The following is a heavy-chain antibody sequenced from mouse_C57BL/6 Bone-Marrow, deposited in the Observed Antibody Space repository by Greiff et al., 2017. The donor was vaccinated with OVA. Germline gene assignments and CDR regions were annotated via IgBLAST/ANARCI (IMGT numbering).Heavy chain of an antibody. CDR1: GFTFSDYG. D-gene: IGHD4-1*01. J-gene: IGHJ3*01. V-gene: IGHV5-17*01. CDR3: ARGRGTLFAY. CDR2: ISSGSSTI. Sequence: EVQLVESGGGLVKPGGSLKLSCAASGFTFSDYGMHWVRQAPEKGLEWVAYISSGSSTIYYADTVKGRFTISRDNAKNTLFLQMTSLRSEDTAMYYCARGRGTLFAYWGQGTLVTVSA.